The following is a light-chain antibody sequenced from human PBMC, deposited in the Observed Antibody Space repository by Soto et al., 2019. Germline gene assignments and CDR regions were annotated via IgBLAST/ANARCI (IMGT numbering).Light chain of an antibody. CDR2: EVN. Sequence: SPLAQPPSVSGSPGQSVTISCTGTGSDVGSYIRVSWYQQPPGKAPKLLIYEVNNRPWGVPDRYSGSKSGNTASLTISGLQAEDEADYYCSFYTSTYTFVFGTGTKVTVL. CDR3: SFYTSTYTFV. CDR1: GSDVGSYIR. V-gene: IGLV2-18*01. J-gene: IGLJ1*01.